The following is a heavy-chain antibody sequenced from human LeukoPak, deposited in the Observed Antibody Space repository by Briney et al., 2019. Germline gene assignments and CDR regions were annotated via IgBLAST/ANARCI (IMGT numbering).Heavy chain of an antibody. CDR1: GFTFSNAW. V-gene: IGHV3-11*01. D-gene: IGHD3-16*01. Sequence: PGGSLRLSCAASGFTFSNAWMSWIRQAPGKGLEWVSYISSTGYTTYYADSVKGRFTISRDNAKNSLSLQMNSLRAEDTAVYYCARGELRLLWWGQGTLVTVSS. CDR2: ISSTGYTT. CDR3: ARGELRLLW. J-gene: IGHJ4*02.